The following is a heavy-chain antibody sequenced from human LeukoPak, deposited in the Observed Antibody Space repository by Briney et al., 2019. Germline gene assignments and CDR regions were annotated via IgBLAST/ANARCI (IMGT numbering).Heavy chain of an antibody. J-gene: IGHJ2*01. CDR1: GGSISSYY. V-gene: IGHV4-59*12. CDR3: ARLEEGNYGPYWFFDL. CDR2: IYYSGST. Sequence: PSETLSLTCTVSGGSISSYYWSWIRQPPGKGLEWIGYIYYSGSTNYNPSLKSRVTISVDTSKNQFSLKLSSLTAADTAVYYCARLEEGNYGPYWFFDLWGRGTLVSVSS. D-gene: IGHD3-10*01.